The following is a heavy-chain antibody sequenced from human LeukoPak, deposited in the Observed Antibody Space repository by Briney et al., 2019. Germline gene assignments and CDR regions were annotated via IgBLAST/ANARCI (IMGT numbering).Heavy chain of an antibody. J-gene: IGHJ4*02. CDR3: ASGYYGSGSYYNWDY. CDR1: GGSFSGYY. CDR2: INHSGST. Sequence: PSETLSLTCAVYGGSFSGYYWSWIRQPPGKGLEWIGEINHSGSTNYNPSLKSRVTISVDTSKNQFSLKLSSVTAADTAVYYCASGYYGSGSYYNWDYWGQGTLVTVSS. V-gene: IGHV4-34*01. D-gene: IGHD3-10*01.